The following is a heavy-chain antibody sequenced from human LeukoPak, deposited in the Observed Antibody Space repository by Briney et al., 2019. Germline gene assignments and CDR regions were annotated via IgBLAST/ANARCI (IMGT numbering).Heavy chain of an antibody. V-gene: IGHV1-46*01. CDR1: GHTSTNYG. Sequence: GASVKVSCKASGHTSTNYGLSWVRQAPGQGLEWMGLINPSGGTTRYAQKFQGRVTMTRDLSTSTDYMELSSLRSDDTAVYFCARDNSVGDYAWWFDPWGQGTLVTVSS. CDR3: ARDNSVGDYAWWFDP. CDR2: INPSGGTT. D-gene: IGHD1-26*01. J-gene: IGHJ5*02.